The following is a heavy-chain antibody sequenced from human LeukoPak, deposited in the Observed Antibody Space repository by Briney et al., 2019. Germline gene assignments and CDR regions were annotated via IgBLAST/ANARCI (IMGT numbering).Heavy chain of an antibody. D-gene: IGHD2-21*02. CDR3: ARDVRAYCGGDCKYNWFDP. V-gene: IGHV1-18*01. Sequence: ASVKVSCKASGYTFTSYGISWVRQAPGQGLEWMGWISAYNGNTNYAQKLQGRVTMTTDTSTSTAYMELRSLRSDDTAVYYCARDVRAYCGGDCKYNWFDPWGQGTLVTVSS. CDR1: GYTFTSYG. CDR2: ISAYNGNT. J-gene: IGHJ5*02.